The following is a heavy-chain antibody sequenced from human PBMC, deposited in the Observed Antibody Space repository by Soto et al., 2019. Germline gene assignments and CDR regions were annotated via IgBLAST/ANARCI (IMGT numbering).Heavy chain of an antibody. D-gene: IGHD2-2*01. CDR3: ARDRVVVVPAAVDYYYYYGMDV. CDR1: GYSISSGYY. J-gene: IGHJ6*02. Sequence: SETLSLTCAVSGYSISSGYYWGWIRQPPGKGLEWIGSIYHSGSTYYNPSLKSRVTISVDASKNQFSLKLSSVTAADTAVYYCARDRVVVVPAAVDYYYYYGMDVWGQGTTVTVSS. CDR2: IYHSGST. V-gene: IGHV4-38-2*02.